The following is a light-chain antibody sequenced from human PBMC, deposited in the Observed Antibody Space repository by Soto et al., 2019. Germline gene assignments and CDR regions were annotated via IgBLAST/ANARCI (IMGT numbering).Light chain of an antibody. CDR2: AAS. V-gene: IGKV1-39*01. CDR3: PQRSRVPLS. J-gene: IGKJ2*03. Sequence: DILMTQSPSSLSASVGDRVTITCRSSRNILTYLNWYQQRAGEAPRFLIYAASNLQDGVPSRFRGSESGTEFPLTISGLPPEDFATCYCPQRSRVPLSFGKWKKLE. CDR1: RNILTY.